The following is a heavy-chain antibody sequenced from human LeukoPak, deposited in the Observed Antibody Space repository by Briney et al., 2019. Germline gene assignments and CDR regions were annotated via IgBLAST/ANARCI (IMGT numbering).Heavy chain of an antibody. CDR3: AREGGADCSGGSCYGWFDP. CDR2: IYYSGST. Sequence: ETLSLTCTVSGGSISSYYWSWIRQPPGKGLEWIGYIYYSGSTNYNPSLKSRVTISVDTSKNQFSLKLSSVTAADTAVYYCAREGGADCSGGSCYGWFDPWGQGTLVTVSS. CDR1: GGSISSYY. J-gene: IGHJ5*02. D-gene: IGHD2-15*01. V-gene: IGHV4-59*01.